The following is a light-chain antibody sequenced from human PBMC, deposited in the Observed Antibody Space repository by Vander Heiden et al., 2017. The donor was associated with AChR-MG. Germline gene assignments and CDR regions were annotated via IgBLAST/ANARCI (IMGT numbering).Light chain of an antibody. CDR2: EDN. CDR3: QSYDDTNHGV. CDR1: GGSIAGNY. V-gene: IGLV6-57*03. Sequence: NFVLTQPHSVSESPGKTVTISCTRSGGSIAGNYVQWYQQRPGSAPTTVIFEDNHRPSGVPDRFSGSIDSSSNSASLIISGLKTEDEADYYCQSYDDTNHGVFGGGTKLTVL. J-gene: IGLJ2*01.